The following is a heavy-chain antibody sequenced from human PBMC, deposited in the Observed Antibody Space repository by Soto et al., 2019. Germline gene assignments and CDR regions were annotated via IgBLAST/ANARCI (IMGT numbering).Heavy chain of an antibody. CDR2: IIPIFGTA. J-gene: IGHJ6*02. CDR1: GGTFSSYA. CDR3: ARKNGDGYKHYYYYYGMDV. V-gene: IGHV1-69*13. Sequence: ASVKVSCKASGGTFSSYAISWVRQATGQGLEWMGGIIPIFGTANYAQKFQGRVTITADESTSTAYMELSSLRSEDTAVYYCARKNGDGYKHYYYYYGMDVWGQGTTVTVSS. D-gene: IGHD5-12*01.